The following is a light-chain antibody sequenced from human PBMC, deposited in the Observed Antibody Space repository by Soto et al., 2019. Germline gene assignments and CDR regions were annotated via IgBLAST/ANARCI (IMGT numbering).Light chain of an antibody. V-gene: IGKV3-15*01. Sequence: VMTQSPGTLSVSPGERATLSCRASQSVDTLLAWYQQRPGQAPRLLISDASTRDTGVSARFSGSGSGTEFTLTISSLQSEDSALYYCQQYQYWPPRTFGQGTKVEI. CDR3: QQYQYWPPRT. J-gene: IGKJ1*01. CDR2: DAS. CDR1: QSVDTL.